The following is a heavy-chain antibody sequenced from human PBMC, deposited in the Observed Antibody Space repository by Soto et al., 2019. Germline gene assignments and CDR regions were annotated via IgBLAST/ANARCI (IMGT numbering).Heavy chain of an antibody. CDR3: ARGDSLSPYNWFDP. D-gene: IGHD2-15*01. V-gene: IGHV4-39*01. CDR1: GGSISSSSYY. CDR2: IYYSGST. Sequence: SETLSLTCTVSGGSISSSSYYWGWIRQPPGKGLEWIGSIYYSGSTYYNPSLKSRVTISVDTSKNQFSLKLSSVTAADTAVYYCARGDSLSPYNWFDPSGQGTLVTVPQ. J-gene: IGHJ5*02.